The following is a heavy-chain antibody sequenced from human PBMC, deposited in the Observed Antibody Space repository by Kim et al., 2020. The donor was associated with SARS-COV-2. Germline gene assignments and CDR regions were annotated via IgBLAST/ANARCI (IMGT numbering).Heavy chain of an antibody. CDR3: ARHDYYDSSGYGTWGY. CDR1: GYTFTSYY. D-gene: IGHD3-22*01. Sequence: ASVKVSCKASGYTFTSYYMHWVRQAPGQGLEWMGIINPSGGSTSYAQKFQGRVTMTRDTSTSTVYMELSSLRSEDTAVYYCARHDYYDSSGYGTWGYWGQGTLVTVSS. CDR2: INPSGGST. J-gene: IGHJ4*02. V-gene: IGHV1-46*01.